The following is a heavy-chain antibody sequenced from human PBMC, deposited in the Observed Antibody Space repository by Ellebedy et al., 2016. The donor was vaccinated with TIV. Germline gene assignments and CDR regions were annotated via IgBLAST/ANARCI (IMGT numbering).Heavy chain of an antibody. D-gene: IGHD6-25*01. CDR2: MYFSGGT. J-gene: IGHJ4*02. CDR3: ARFVAAHGYDY. V-gene: IGHV4-59*01. Sequence: MPSETLSLTCTVSGGSIGGYYWGRIRQPPGKGLEWNGYMYFSGGTNSNPSLKSRVTISVDTSNNLFSLTLASVTAADTAVYYCARFVAAHGYDYWGQGTLVTVSS. CDR1: GGSIGGYY.